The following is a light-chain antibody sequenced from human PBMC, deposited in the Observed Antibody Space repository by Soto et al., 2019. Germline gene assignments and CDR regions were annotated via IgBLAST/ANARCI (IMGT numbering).Light chain of an antibody. CDR1: GSSIGTNT. CDR2: GNN. CDR3: AAWDGSLNKVL. J-gene: IGLJ2*01. V-gene: IGLV1-44*01. Sequence: QSVLTQPPSASGTPGQRVTISCSGSGSSIGTNTVNWYRQLPGTAPKLLIYGNNQRPSGVPDRFSGSKSGTSASLAISGLQSEDEAEYYCAAWDGSLNKVLFGGGTKVT.